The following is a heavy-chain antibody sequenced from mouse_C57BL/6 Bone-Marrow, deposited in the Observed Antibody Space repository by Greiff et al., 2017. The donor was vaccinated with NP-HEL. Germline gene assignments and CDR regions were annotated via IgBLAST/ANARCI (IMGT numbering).Heavy chain of an antibody. CDR3: ARKGHYYGSSPFDY. CDR1: GFTFSDYG. Sequence: EVQVVESGGGLVKPGGSLKLSCAASGFTFSDYGMHWVRQAPEKGLEWVAYISSGSSTIYYADTVKGRFPISRDHAKNTLFLQMTSLRSEDTAMYYCARKGHYYGSSPFDYWGQGTTLTVSS. J-gene: IGHJ2*01. CDR2: ISSGSSTI. V-gene: IGHV5-17*01. D-gene: IGHD1-1*01.